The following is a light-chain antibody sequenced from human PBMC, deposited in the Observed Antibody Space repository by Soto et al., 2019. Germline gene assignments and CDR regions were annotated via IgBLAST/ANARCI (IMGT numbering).Light chain of an antibody. Sequence: DIQMTQSPSTLSASVGDRVTITCRASQSISRWLARYQQKPGKAPKLLIHDASSLESGVPSRFSGSGSGTEFTLTISSLQPDDFATYYCQQYKSYWTFGQGTKVEIK. J-gene: IGKJ1*01. CDR1: QSISRW. V-gene: IGKV1-5*01. CDR2: DAS. CDR3: QQYKSYWT.